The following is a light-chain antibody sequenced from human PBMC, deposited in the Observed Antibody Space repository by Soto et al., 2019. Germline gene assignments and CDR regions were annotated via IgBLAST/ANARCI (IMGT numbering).Light chain of an antibody. CDR1: QTISTW. CDR2: DAS. V-gene: IGKV1-5*01. J-gene: IGKJ1*01. Sequence: IKVNQSPPTLSATEGDRVTITCRASQTISTWVACYQQKPGGAPELLIYDASTLKSGVPTRFSGSGSVTEFTLTISDLQPDDFATYYCQEYNTYEFGQGTMVDI. CDR3: QEYNTYE.